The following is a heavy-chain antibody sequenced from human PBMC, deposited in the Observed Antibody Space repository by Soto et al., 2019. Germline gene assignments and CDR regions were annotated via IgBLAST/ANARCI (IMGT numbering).Heavy chain of an antibody. J-gene: IGHJ3*02. CDR1: GGSISSSNW. Sequence: QVQLQESGPGLVKPSGTLSLTCAVSGGSISSSNWWSWVRQPPGKGLEWIGEIYHSGSTNYNPSRTSRVTLSVDKAKTQFSLKLSSVTAADTAVYYCAERVVATIELTDAFDIWGQGTMVTVSS. D-gene: IGHD5-12*01. CDR2: IYHSGST. CDR3: AERVVATIELTDAFDI. V-gene: IGHV4-4*02.